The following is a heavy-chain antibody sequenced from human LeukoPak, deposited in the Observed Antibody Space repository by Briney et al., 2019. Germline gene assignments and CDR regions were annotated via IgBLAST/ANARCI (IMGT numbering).Heavy chain of an antibody. D-gene: IGHD3-10*01. CDR2: ISGSGGST. CDR3: ATSLAVYYGSGSYYKGFGAFDI. CDR1: GFTFNSYA. V-gene: IGHV3-23*01. Sequence: PGGSLRLSCAASGFTFNSYAMSWLRQAPGKGLEWVSAISGSGGSTYYADSVKGRFTISRDNSKNTLYLQINSLRAEDTAVYYGATSLAVYYGSGSYYKGFGAFDIWGQGKVVTVSS. J-gene: IGHJ3*02.